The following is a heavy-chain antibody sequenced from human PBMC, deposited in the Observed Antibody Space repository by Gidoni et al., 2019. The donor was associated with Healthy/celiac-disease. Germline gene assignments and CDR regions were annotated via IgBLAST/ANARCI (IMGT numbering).Heavy chain of an antibody. V-gene: IGHV3-30*03. J-gene: IGHJ4*02. D-gene: IGHD1-26*01. CDR1: GFIFRIYG. CDR3: ASTQEGRY. Sequence: QVQLVESGGGVVQPGRSLRLSCAASGFIFRIYGMNWVRQAPGKGLEWMAVISYDGSNKYYADSVKCRFTISRDNSKNTLYLQMNSLRAEDTAVYYCASTQEGRYWGQGTLVTVSS. CDR2: ISYDGSNK.